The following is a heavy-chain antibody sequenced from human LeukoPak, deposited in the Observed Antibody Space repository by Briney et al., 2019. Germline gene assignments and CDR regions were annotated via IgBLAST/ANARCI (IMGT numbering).Heavy chain of an antibody. CDR3: ARSVEGHFDY. CDR2: ITSNSGAI. D-gene: IGHD2-21*01. CDR1: GFTFSFYS. J-gene: IGHJ4*02. V-gene: IGHV3-48*02. Sequence: PGGPLRLSCAASGFTFSFYSMNWVRQAPGKGLEWISYITSNSGAIYYADSVKGRFIISRDNAKNSLSLQMNSLRDEDTAIYYCARSVEGHFDYWGQGTLVTVSS.